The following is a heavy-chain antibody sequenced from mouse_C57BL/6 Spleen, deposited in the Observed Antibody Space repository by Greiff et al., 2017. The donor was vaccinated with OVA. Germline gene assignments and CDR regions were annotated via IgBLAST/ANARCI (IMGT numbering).Heavy chain of an antibody. J-gene: IGHJ4*01. CDR3: ARGATVVGYYAMDY. CDR2: INPSTGGT. CDR1: GYSFTGYY. D-gene: IGHD1-1*01. V-gene: IGHV1-42*01. Sequence: EVKLEESGPELVKPGASVKISCKASGYSFTGYYMNWVKQSPDTSLEWIGEINPSTGGTTYNQKFKAKATLTVDKSSSTAYMQLKSLTSEDSAVYYCARGATVVGYYAMDYWGQGTSVTVSS.